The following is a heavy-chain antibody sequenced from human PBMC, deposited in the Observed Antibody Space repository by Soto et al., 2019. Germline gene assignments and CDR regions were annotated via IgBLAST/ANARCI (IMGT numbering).Heavy chain of an antibody. Sequence: XGSLRLSCAASGFTFSLNAMHWVRQAPGKGLEWVAVISYDGSDKFYADSVKGRFTISRDNSRNTLYLQMSSLKSADTAVYYCARDRYAAAVATYLDYWGQGALVTVSS. J-gene: IGHJ4*02. CDR3: ARDRYAAAVATYLDY. CDR1: GFTFSLNA. D-gene: IGHD2-2*01. CDR2: ISYDGSDK. V-gene: IGHV3-30*15.